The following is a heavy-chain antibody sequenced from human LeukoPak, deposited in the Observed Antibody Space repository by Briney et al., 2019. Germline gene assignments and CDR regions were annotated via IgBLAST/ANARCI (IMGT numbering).Heavy chain of an antibody. J-gene: IGHJ4*02. Sequence: GGSLRLSCAASGFTFSNAWMIWVRQSPGKGLEWVGRIKRKTDDVTTDYAAPVKGRFTISRDDSKNTLYLQMNSLKTEEPDVYYCTTVAYGDDYWGQGTLVTVYS. D-gene: IGHD4-17*01. V-gene: IGHV3-15*01. CDR2: IKRKTDDVTT. CDR3: TTVAYGDDY. CDR1: GFTFSNAW.